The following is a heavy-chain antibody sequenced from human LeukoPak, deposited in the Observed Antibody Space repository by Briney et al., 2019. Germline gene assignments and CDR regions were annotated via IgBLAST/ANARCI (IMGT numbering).Heavy chain of an antibody. Sequence: GGSLRLSCAASGFTFSSYWMHWVRQAPGKGLVCVSYINGDGSSTNYADSVRGRFTISRDNAKKTLYLQMNSLRDEDTAVYYCVMGLDSWGLGTLVTVSS. J-gene: IGHJ5*01. CDR1: GFTFSSYW. CDR2: INGDGSST. V-gene: IGHV3-74*01. D-gene: IGHD3-10*01. CDR3: VMGLDS.